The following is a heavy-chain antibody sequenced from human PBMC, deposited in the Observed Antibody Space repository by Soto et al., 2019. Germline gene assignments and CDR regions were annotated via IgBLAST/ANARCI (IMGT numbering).Heavy chain of an antibody. J-gene: IGHJ5*02. CDR2: IYYSGST. V-gene: IGHV4-61*01. D-gene: IGHD1-7*01. CDR3: ARENWNYGVAWLDP. CDR1: GGSVSSGSYY. Sequence: SETLSLTCTVSGGSVSSGSYYWSWIRQPPGKGLEWIGYIYYSGSTNYNPSLKSRVTISVDTSKNQFSLKLSSVTAADTAVYYCARENWNYGVAWLDPWGQGTLVTVS.